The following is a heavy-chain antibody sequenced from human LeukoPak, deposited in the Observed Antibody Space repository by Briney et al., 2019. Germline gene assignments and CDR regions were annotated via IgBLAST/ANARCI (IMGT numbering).Heavy chain of an antibody. V-gene: IGHV3-23*01. D-gene: IGHD1/OR15-1a*01. Sequence: GGSLRLSCAAFGFTFSSYAMSWVRQAPGKGLEWVSAISGSGGSTYYADSVKGRFTISRDNSKNTLYLQMNSLRAEDTAVYYCAKDRSKTRDYFDYWGQGTLVTVSS. J-gene: IGHJ4*02. CDR2: ISGSGGST. CDR1: GFTFSSYA. CDR3: AKDRSKTRDYFDY.